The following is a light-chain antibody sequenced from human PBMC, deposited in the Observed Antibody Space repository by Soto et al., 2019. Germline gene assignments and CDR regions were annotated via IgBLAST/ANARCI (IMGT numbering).Light chain of an antibody. V-gene: IGLV2-14*01. J-gene: IGLJ1*01. CDR3: NSFTSTSTPAV. Sequence: QSALTQPASVSGSPGQSITISCTGTNNDVGFSNYVSWYQQHPGKAPKLIIFEVSYRPSGVSNRFSGSKSGNRASLTISGLQAEDEADYYCNSFTSTSTPAVFGTGTKVTVL. CDR1: NNDVGFSNY. CDR2: EVS.